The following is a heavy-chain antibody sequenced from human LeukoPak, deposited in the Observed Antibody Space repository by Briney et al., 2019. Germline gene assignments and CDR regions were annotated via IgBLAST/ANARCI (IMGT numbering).Heavy chain of an antibody. D-gene: IGHD6-13*01. CDR3: ARDAGPRENSGY. CDR1: GFTFSSYS. V-gene: IGHV3-21*01. CDR2: ISSSSSYI. Sequence: GGSLRLSCAASGFTFSSYSMNWVRQAPGKGLEWVSSISSSSSYIYYADSVKGRFTISRDNAKNSLYLQMNSLRAEDTAVYYCARDAGPRENSGYWGQGTLVTVSS. J-gene: IGHJ4*02.